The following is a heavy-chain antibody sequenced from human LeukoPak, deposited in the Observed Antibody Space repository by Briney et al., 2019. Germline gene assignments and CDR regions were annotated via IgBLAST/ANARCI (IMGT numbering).Heavy chain of an antibody. V-gene: IGHV4-30-2*01. CDR3: ARDTYYYDSSGYSAAGY. D-gene: IGHD3-22*01. CDR1: GGSISSGGYY. Sequence: SETLSLTCTVSGGSISSGGYYWSWIRQPPGKGLEWIGYIYHSGGTYYNPSLKSRVTISVDRSKNQFSLKLSSVTAADTAVYYCARDTYYYDSSGYSAAGYWGQGTLVTVSS. CDR2: IYHSGGT. J-gene: IGHJ4*02.